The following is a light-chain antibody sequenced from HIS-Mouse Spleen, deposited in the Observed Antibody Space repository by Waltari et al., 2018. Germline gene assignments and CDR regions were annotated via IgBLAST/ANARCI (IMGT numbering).Light chain of an antibody. CDR2: AAS. Sequence: IQMTQSPSAMSASVGDRVTITCRASQGISSYLAWYQQKPGKAPKLLIYAASTLQSGVPSRFSGSGSGTDFTLTISCLQSEDFATYYCQQYYSYPYTFGQGTKLEIK. J-gene: IGKJ2*01. CDR3: QQYYSYPYT. CDR1: QGISSY. V-gene: IGKV1-8*01.